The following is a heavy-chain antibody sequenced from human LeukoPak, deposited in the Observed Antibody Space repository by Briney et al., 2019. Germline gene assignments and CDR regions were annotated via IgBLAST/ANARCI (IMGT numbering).Heavy chain of an antibody. CDR1: GSTFTSFD. D-gene: IGHD1-7*01. J-gene: IGHJ4*02. Sequence: ASVKVSCKAFGSTFTSFDINWVRQATGQGLEWMGWINPNSGGTNYAQKFQGRVTMTRDTSISTAYMELSRLRSDDTAVYYCARDEVTGTTRSWVPLWYWGQGTLVTVSS. CDR3: ARDEVTGTTRSWVPLWY. CDR2: INPNSGGT. V-gene: IGHV1-2*02.